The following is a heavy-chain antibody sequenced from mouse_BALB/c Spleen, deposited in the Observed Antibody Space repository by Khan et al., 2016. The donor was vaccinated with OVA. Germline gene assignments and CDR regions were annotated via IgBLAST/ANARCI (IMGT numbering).Heavy chain of an antibody. V-gene: IGHV3-5*02. CDR2: IYYSGTI. CDR1: GISITTTNHR. D-gene: IGHD1-1*01. J-gene: IGHJ1*01. Sequence: EVKLEESGPGLVKPSQTVSLTCTVTGISITTTNHRWSWIRQFPGNKLEWIGYIYYSGTISYNPSLTSRATITRDTSKNQFFLEMNTWTAEDTATYYCARDEYYGYWYFDVWGAGTTVTVSS. CDR3: ARDEYYGYWYFDV.